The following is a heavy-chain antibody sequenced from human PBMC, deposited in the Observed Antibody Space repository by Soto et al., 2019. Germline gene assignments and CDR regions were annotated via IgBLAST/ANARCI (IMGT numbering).Heavy chain of an antibody. CDR3: ATEVIQYSSGWYSPDHYYYMDV. CDR1: GGSISSYY. V-gene: IGHV4-59*12. Sequence: SETLSLTCTVSGGSISSYYWSWIRQPPGKGLEWIGYIYYSGSTNYNPSLKSRVTISVDTSKNQFSLKLSSVTAADTAVYYCATEVIQYSSGWYSPDHYYYMDVWGKGTTVTVSS. CDR2: IYYSGST. D-gene: IGHD6-19*01. J-gene: IGHJ6*03.